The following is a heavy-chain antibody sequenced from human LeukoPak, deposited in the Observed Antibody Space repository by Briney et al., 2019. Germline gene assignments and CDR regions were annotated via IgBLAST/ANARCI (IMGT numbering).Heavy chain of an antibody. J-gene: IGHJ4*02. CDR1: GGTFSSHA. CDR2: IIPIFGTA. V-gene: IGHV1-69*05. D-gene: IGHD6-13*01. Sequence: AALVKVSCKASGGTFSSHASSWVRQAPGQGLEWMGRIIPIFGTANYAQKFQGRVTITTDESTSTAYMELSSLRSEDTAVYYCARVGGSSWGQGTRVTVSS. CDR3: ARVGGSS.